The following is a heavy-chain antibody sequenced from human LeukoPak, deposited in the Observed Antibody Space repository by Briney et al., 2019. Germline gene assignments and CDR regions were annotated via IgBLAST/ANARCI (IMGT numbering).Heavy chain of an antibody. J-gene: IGHJ5*02. CDR3: ARVPLHYHYGLGQFHP. CDR2: VHYDGTT. Sequence: PSETLSLTCTVSGSFITGNNDHWGWIRQPPGKGLEWIGSVHYDGTTYYNPSLKSRVTISVDTSKNQFSLRLSSVNAADTAIYYCARVPLHYHYGLGQFHPWGQGTLVTVSS. D-gene: IGHD3-10*01. V-gene: IGHV4-39*07. CDR1: GSFITGNNDH.